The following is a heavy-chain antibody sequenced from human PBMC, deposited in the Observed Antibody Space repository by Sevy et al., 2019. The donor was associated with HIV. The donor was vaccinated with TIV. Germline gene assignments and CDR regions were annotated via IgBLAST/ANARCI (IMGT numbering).Heavy chain of an antibody. D-gene: IGHD3-3*01. J-gene: IGHJ6*02. CDR3: ARDGAPPPYDFWSGYEGDQYYYYGMDV. Sequence: SETLSLTCTVSGGSISSYYWSWIRQPAGKGLEWIGRIYTSGSTNYNPSLKSRVTMSVDTSENHFSLKLSSVTAADTAVYYCARDGAPPPYDFWSGYEGDQYYYYGMDVWGQGTTVTVSS. CDR1: GGSISSYY. V-gene: IGHV4-4*07. CDR2: IYTSGST.